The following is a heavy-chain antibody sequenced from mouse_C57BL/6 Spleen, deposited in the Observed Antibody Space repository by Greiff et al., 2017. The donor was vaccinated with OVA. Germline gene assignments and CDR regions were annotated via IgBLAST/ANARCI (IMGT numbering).Heavy chain of an antibody. CDR3: AREYSNYDAMDD. D-gene: IGHD2-5*01. CDR1: GYTFTSYY. CDR2: LYPGSGNT. V-gene: IGHV1-84*01. Sequence: VQLVESGPELVKPGASVKISCKASGYTFTSYYINWVKQRPGQVLEWIGWLYPGSGNTNYNQKFKGKSTLTVDTSSSTAYMKLSSLTSEDSAVYFSAREYSNYDAMDDWGKGTSVTVSS. J-gene: IGHJ4*01.